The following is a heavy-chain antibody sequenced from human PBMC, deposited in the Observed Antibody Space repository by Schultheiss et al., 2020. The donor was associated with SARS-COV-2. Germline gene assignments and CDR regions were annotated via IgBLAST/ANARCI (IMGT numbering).Heavy chain of an antibody. D-gene: IGHD2-2*01. J-gene: IGHJ6*02. V-gene: IGHV4-59*12. Sequence: SETLSLTCAVYGGSFSGYYWSWIRQPPGKGLEWIGYIYFSGSTSYNPSLKSRVTISVDTSKNQFSLKLSSVTAADTAVYYCALNQLRYGYGMDVWGQGTTVTVSS. CDR1: GGSFSGYY. CDR2: IYFSGST. CDR3: ALNQLRYGYGMDV.